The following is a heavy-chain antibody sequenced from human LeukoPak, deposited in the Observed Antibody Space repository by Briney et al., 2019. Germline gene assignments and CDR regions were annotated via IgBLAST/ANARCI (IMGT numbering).Heavy chain of an antibody. CDR2: INHSGST. D-gene: IGHD4-17*01. Sequence: SETLSLTCAVYGGSFSGYYWSWIRQPPGKGLEWIGEINHSGSTNYNPSLKSRVTISVDTSKNQFSLKLSSVTAADTAVYYCARAGPTHKLPRTQPMTTVTLVDYWGQGTLVTVSS. V-gene: IGHV4-34*01. CDR3: ARAGPTHKLPRTQPMTTVTLVDY. CDR1: GGSFSGYY. J-gene: IGHJ4*02.